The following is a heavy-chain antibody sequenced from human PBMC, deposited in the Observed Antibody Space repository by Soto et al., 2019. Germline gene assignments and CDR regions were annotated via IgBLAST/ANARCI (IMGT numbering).Heavy chain of an antibody. Sequence: QVQLVESGGGVVQPGRSLRLSCAASGFTFSSHGMHWVRQAPGKGLEGVAVTSTDGSIEYYADSVRGRFTVSRDNSKDTLFLQINSLRSEDTAMYYCAKEGRGNGIDCRYHFDVWGQGTLVTVSS. D-gene: IGHD2-21*02. V-gene: IGHV3-30*18. J-gene: IGHJ4*02. CDR2: TSTDGSIE. CDR3: AKEGRGNGIDCRYHFDV. CDR1: GFTFSSHG.